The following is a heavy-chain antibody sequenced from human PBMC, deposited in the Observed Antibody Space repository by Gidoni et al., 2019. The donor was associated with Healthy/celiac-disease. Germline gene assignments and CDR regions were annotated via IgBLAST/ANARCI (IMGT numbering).Heavy chain of an antibody. CDR2: INAGNGNT. V-gene: IGHV1-3*01. J-gene: IGHJ6*03. CDR1: GYTFTSYA. CDR3: ARDGVVVVPAAMDYYYYYMDV. D-gene: IGHD2-2*01. Sequence: QVQLVQSGAEVKKPGASVKVSCKASGYTFTSYAMHWVRQAPGQRLEWMGWINAGNGNTKYSQKFQGRVTITRDTSASTAYMELSSLRSEDTAVYYCARDGVVVVPAAMDYYYYYMDVWGKGTTVTVSS.